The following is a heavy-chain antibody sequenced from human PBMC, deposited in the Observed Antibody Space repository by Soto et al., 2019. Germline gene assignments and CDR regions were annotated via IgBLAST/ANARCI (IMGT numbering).Heavy chain of an antibody. CDR3: ARGSIRVYAWFDP. D-gene: IGHD2-8*01. Sequence: SVKVSCKASGGTFSSYTISWVRQAPGQGLEWMGRIIPILGIANYAQKFQGRVTITADKSTSTAYMELSSLRSEDTAVYYCARGSIRVYAWFDPWGQGTPVTVSS. J-gene: IGHJ5*02. V-gene: IGHV1-69*02. CDR1: GGTFSSYT. CDR2: IIPILGIA.